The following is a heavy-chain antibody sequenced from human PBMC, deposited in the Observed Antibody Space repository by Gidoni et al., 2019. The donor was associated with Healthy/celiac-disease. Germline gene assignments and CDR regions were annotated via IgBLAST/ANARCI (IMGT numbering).Heavy chain of an antibody. CDR3: ARFLKSRGYSGYGSDAFDI. V-gene: IGHV4-34*01. CDR1: GGSFSGYY. J-gene: IGHJ3*02. D-gene: IGHD5-12*01. CDR2: INHSGST. Sequence: QVQLQQWGAGLLKPSETLSLTCAGYGGSFSGYYWSWIRQPPGKGLEWIGEINHSGSTNYNPSLKSRVTISVDTSKNQFSLKLSSVTAADTAVYYCARFLKSRGYSGYGSDAFDIWGQGTMVTVSS.